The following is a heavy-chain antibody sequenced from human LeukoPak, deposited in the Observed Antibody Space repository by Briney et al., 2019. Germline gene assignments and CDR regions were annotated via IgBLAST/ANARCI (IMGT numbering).Heavy chain of an antibody. CDR3: VSDKGGSRDF. V-gene: IGHV3-74*01. CDR2: INPDGSIT. Sequence: GGSLRLSCAASGFTFSHYWMHCVRQAPGEGLVWVSRINPDGSITDYADSVKGRFTISRDNAKNTLYLQMSDLRPEDTAIYYCVSDKGGSRDFWGQGTLVTVSS. D-gene: IGHD3-16*01. CDR1: GFTFSHYW. J-gene: IGHJ4*02.